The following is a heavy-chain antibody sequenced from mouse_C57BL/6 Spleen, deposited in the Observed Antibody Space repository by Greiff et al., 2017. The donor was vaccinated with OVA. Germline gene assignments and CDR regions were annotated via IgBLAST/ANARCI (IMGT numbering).Heavy chain of an antibody. CDR3: ARYWYYGSSFYAMDD. Sequence: EVMLVESGGGLVQPGGSLSLSCAASGFTFTDYYMSWVRQPPGKALAWLGFIRNKANGYTTEYSASVKGRFTISRDNSQSILYLQMNALRAEDSATYYGARYWYYGSSFYAMDDWGQGTSVTVSS. CDR2: IRNKANGYTT. J-gene: IGHJ4*01. V-gene: IGHV7-3*01. CDR1: GFTFTDYY. D-gene: IGHD1-1*01.